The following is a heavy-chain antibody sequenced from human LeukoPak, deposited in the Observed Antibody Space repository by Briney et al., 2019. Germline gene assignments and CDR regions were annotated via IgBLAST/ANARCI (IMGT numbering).Heavy chain of an antibody. J-gene: IGHJ5*02. V-gene: IGHV4-59*01. D-gene: IGHD3-3*01. CDR3: ARENTIFGVDANWFDP. CDR2: IYYSGST. CDR1: GGSISSYY. Sequence: SETLSLTCTVSGGSISSYYWSWIRQPPGKGLEWIGYIYYSGSTNYNPSLKSRVTISVDTSKNQFSLKPSSVTAADTAVYYCARENTIFGVDANWFDPWGQGTLVTVSS.